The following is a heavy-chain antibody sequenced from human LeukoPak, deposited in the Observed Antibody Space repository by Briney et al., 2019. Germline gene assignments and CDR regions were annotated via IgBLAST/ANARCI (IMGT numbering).Heavy chain of an antibody. V-gene: IGHV4-61*02. Sequence: SETLSLTCTVSGDSISSGHYYWNWIRQPAGKGLEWIGRIYARGSTNYNASLRSRVTISGDTSKNQFSLSLSSVTAADTAVYYCARAETTGLRAYYNYIDVWGKGTTVTISS. J-gene: IGHJ6*03. CDR2: IYARGST. CDR3: ARAETTGLRAYYNYIDV. CDR1: GDSISSGHYY. D-gene: IGHD4-11*01.